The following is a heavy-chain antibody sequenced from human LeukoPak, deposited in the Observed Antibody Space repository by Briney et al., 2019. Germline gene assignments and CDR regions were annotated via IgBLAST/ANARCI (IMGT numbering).Heavy chain of an antibody. J-gene: IGHJ6*02. V-gene: IGHV3-11*01. CDR1: GFAFGSEA. CDR2: ISSSGSTI. Sequence: GGSLRLSCGVSGFAFGSEAMSWIRQAPGKGLEWVSYISSSGSTIYYADSVKGRFTISRDNAKNSLYLQMNSLRAEDTAVYYCARDWSEYYDILTGYPYGMDVWGQGTTVTVSS. D-gene: IGHD3-9*01. CDR3: ARDWSEYYDILTGYPYGMDV.